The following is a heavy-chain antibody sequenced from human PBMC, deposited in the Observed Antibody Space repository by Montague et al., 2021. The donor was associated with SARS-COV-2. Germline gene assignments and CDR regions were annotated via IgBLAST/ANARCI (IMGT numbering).Heavy chain of an antibody. CDR1: GGSFSGFQ. J-gene: IGHJ4*02. CDR3: ATSSSRSYYVGLDY. Sequence: SETLSLTCALYGGSFSGFQWSWIRQPPGKGLEWIGEINQSGSTNYNVSLKSRLTMSLDTSKNQVSLKLSSATAADTAVYYCATSSSRSYYVGLDYWGQGTLVTVTS. V-gene: IGHV4-34*01. D-gene: IGHD3-10*01. CDR2: INQSGST.